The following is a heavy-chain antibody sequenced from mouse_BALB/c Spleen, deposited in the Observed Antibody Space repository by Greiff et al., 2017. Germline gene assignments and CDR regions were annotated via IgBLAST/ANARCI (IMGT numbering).Heavy chain of an antibody. CDR1: GFTFSDYY. J-gene: IGHJ2*01. CDR3: ARTSYDYGDYYAMDY. D-gene: IGHD2-4*01. CDR2: ISDGGSYT. Sequence: EVQLVESGGGLVKPGGSLKLSCAASGFTFSDYYMYWVRQTPEKRLEWVATISDGGSYTYYPDSVKGRFTISRDNAKNNLYLQMSSLKSEDTAMYYCARTSYDYGDYYAMDYWGQGTTLTVSS. V-gene: IGHV5-4*02.